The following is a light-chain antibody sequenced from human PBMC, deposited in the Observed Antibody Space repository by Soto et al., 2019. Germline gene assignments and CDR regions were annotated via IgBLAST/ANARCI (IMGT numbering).Light chain of an antibody. CDR2: GAS. CDR3: QQYGSSPRT. Sequence: EIVLTQSPGTLSLSPGEGATLSCRASQIVSTNYLAWYQQKPGQAPRLIIYGASSRATGIPGRFSGSGSGTDSTLTISRLEPEDFAVYYCQQYGSSPRTFGQGTKVEIK. V-gene: IGKV3-20*01. J-gene: IGKJ1*01. CDR1: QIVSTNY.